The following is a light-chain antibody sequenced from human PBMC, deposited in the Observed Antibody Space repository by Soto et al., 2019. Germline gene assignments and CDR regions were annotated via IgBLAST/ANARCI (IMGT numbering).Light chain of an antibody. J-gene: IGKJ2*01. CDR1: QSVNTNN. CDR3: QQHVSSRPYT. V-gene: IGKV3-20*01. Sequence: EVVLTQSPGTLSLSPGERATLSCRASQSVNTNNLAWYQQKPGQAPRLLIYGAYNGATGIPDRFSGSGSGADFNLTISRLEPEDFAVYYCQQHVSSRPYTFGQGTTVEIK. CDR2: GAY.